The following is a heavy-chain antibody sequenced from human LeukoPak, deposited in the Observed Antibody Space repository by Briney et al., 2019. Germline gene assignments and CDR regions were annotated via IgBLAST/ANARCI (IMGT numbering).Heavy chain of an antibody. CDR3: ARRGEEQQLVRNWFDP. D-gene: IGHD6-13*01. CDR2: IYPGDSDT. J-gene: IGHJ5*02. Sequence: GESLKISCKGSGYSFTSYWIGWVRQMPGKGLEWMGIIYPGDSDTRYSPSFQGQVTISADKSISTAYLQWSSLKASDTAMYYCARRGEEQQLVRNWFDPWGQGTLVTVSS. V-gene: IGHV5-51*01. CDR1: GYSFTSYW.